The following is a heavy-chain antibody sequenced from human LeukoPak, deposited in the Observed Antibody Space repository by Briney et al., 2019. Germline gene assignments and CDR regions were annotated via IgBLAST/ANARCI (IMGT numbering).Heavy chain of an antibody. J-gene: IGHJ4*02. D-gene: IGHD3-16*01. V-gene: IGHV1-2*06. CDR2: INPSTGGT. Sequence: ASVKVSCKTSGYTFIDYYVHRIRQAPGQGLEWMGRINPSTGGTDFAQKFQGKVSMTRDTSISTAYMELSRLGSDDTAVYYCATLGEDKTDTPFDYWGQGTLVTVSS. CDR1: GYTFIDYY. CDR3: ATLGEDKTDTPFDY.